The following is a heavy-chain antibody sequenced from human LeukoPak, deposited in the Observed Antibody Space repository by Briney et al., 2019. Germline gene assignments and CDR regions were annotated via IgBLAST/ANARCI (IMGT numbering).Heavy chain of an antibody. J-gene: IGHJ4*02. D-gene: IGHD3-10*01. CDR2: IYPGDSDT. CDR1: GYSFTSYW. Sequence: GESLKISCKGSGYSFTSYWIGWVRQMPGKGLEWMGIIYPGDSDTRYSPSFQGQVTISADKSISTAYLQWSSLKASDIAMYYCARQYYYGSGSYYTTLDYWGQGTLVTVSS. CDR3: ARQYYYGSGSYYTTLDY. V-gene: IGHV5-51*01.